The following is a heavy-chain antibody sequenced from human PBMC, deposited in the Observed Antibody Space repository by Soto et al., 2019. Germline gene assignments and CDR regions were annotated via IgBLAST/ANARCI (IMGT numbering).Heavy chain of an antibody. CDR1: GYSFTSYW. V-gene: IGHV5-10-1*01. CDR2: IDPSDSYT. D-gene: IGHD1-26*01. CDR3: ATLRGHGALVAFDI. J-gene: IGHJ3*02. Sequence: PGESLKISCKGSGYSFTSYWISWVRQMPGKGLEWMGRIDPSDSYTNYSPSFQGHVTISADTSISTAYLQWSSLKASDTAMYYFATLRGHGALVAFDIWGEGIMVTV.